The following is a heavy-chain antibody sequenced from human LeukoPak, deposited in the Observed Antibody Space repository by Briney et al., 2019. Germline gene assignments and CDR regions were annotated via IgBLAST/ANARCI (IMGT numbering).Heavy chain of an antibody. Sequence: GGSLRLSCAASGFTFTSYAMSWVRQAPGKGLVGVSAASGSGGSTFYADSVKGRFTISRDNSKNTLYLQMNSLRAEDTAIYYCAKDRDLTGDRKPGYFDCWGQGTLVTVSS. D-gene: IGHD7-27*01. J-gene: IGHJ4*02. CDR3: AKDRDLTGDRKPGYFDC. CDR1: GFTFTSYA. V-gene: IGHV3-23*01. CDR2: ASGSGGST.